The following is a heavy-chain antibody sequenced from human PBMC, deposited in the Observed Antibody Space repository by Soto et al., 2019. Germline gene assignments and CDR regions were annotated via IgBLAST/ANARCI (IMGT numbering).Heavy chain of an antibody. CDR2: VSASGSIT. Sequence: GGSLRLSCAASGFTFSSYDMSWVRQAPGKGLERVSGVSASGSITSYADSAKGRFTISRDNAKNTVFLQMSSLRAEDTAVYFCAKGDCSGGRCYRGFDYWGQGTLVTVSS. J-gene: IGHJ4*02. D-gene: IGHD2-15*01. CDR3: AKGDCSGGRCYRGFDY. V-gene: IGHV3-23*01. CDR1: GFTFSSYD.